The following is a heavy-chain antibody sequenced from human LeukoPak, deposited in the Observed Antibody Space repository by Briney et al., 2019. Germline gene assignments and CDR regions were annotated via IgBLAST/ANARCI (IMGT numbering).Heavy chain of an antibody. Sequence: GGSLRLSCAASGFTFSDYYMSWIRQAPGKGLEWVSYISSSSSYTNYADSVKGRFTISRDNAKNSLYLQMNSLRAEDTAVYYCARDEVEVASIKLSYNWFDPWGQGTLVTVSS. CDR1: GFTFSDYY. D-gene: IGHD5-24*01. CDR2: ISSSSSYT. J-gene: IGHJ5*02. V-gene: IGHV3-11*06. CDR3: ARDEVEVASIKLSYNWFDP.